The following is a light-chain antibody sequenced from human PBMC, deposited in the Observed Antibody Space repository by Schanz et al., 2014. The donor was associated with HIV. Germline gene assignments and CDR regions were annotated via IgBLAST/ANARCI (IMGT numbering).Light chain of an antibody. CDR3: SSYTSSSTHVV. V-gene: IGLV2-14*03. Sequence: QSALTQPASVSGSPGQSITISCSGTSSDIGAFDYVSWYQQYPGKAPKLIVYGVSDRPSGLSYRFSGSKSGNTASLAISDLQAADEADYYCSSYTSSSTHVVFGGGTKPPS. J-gene: IGLJ2*01. CDR1: SSDIGAFDY. CDR2: GVS.